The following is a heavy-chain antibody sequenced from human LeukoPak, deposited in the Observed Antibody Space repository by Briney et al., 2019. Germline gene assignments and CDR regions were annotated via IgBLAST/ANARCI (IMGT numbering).Heavy chain of an antibody. CDR2: IKYDSSTI. J-gene: IGHJ3*02. CDR1: GFTFSSYW. V-gene: IGHV3-48*04. Sequence: PGGSLRLSCAVSGFTFSSYWMSWVRQAPGKGLEWVSYIKYDSSTIYYGDSVKGRFTISRDNVKNSLYLQVSSLRAEDTAVYYCVRDGREGFDIWGHGTLVIVSS. CDR3: VRDGREGFDI. D-gene: IGHD5-24*01.